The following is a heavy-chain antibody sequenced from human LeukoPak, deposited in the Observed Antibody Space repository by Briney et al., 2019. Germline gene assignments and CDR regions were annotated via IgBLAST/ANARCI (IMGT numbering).Heavy chain of an antibody. CDR2: IKSKTDGGTT. CDR3: TTDLYYYDSSGYPDDAFDI. CDR1: GFTFSNAW. D-gene: IGHD3-22*01. V-gene: IGHV3-15*01. J-gene: IGHJ3*02. Sequence: PGGSLRLSCAASGFTFSNAWMSWVRQAPGKGLEWVGRIKSKTDGGTTDYAAPVKGRFTISRDGSKNTLYLQMNSLKTEDTAVYYCTTDLYYYDSSGYPDDAFDIWGQGTMVTVSS.